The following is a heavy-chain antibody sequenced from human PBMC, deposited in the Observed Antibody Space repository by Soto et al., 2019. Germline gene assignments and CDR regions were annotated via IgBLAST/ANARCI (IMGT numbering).Heavy chain of an antibody. CDR3: AKDSGIGFNPYDHYDIYV. CDR2: ISGSGGST. V-gene: IGHV3-23*01. Sequence: PGGSLRLSCAASGFTFSSYAMSWVRPAPEKGLEWVSAISGSGGSTYYADSVKGRFTISRDNSKNTLYLQMNSQRAEDTAVYYCAKDSGIGFNPYDHYDIYVWCQGTTVTVSS. CDR1: GFTFSSYA. D-gene: IGHD3-3*01. J-gene: IGHJ6*02.